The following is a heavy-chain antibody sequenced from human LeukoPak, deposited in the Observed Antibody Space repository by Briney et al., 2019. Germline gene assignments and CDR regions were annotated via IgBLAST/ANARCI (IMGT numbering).Heavy chain of an antibody. CDR2: IHYSGTT. J-gene: IGHJ3*02. V-gene: IGHV4-4*02. CDR1: GGSISSFNW. CDR3: ARVKSYYYDTSDKDAFDI. D-gene: IGHD3-22*01. Sequence: SGTLSLTCAVSGGSISSFNWWTWVRQPPGRGLEWIGEIHYSGTTNYTPSLKSRLTISVDKSKNQRSLNLRSVTAADTAVYYCARVKSYYYDTSDKDAFDIWGQGTMVTVSS.